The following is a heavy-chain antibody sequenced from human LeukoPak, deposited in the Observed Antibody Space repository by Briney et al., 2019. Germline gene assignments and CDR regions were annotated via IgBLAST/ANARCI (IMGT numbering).Heavy chain of an antibody. V-gene: IGHV4-34*01. J-gene: IGHJ4*02. CDR2: INHSGST. CDR3: TRGRSPGY. Sequence: SETLSLTCAVYGGSVSGYYWNWIRQPPGKGLEWIGDINHSGSTNYNPSLKGRGTIPVDTSKNQLSLKLSSVTAADTAVYYWTRGRSPGYWGQGTLVTVSS. CDR1: GGSVSGYY.